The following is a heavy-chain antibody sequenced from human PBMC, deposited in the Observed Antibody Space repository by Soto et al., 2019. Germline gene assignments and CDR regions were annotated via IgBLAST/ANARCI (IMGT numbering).Heavy chain of an antibody. CDR2: MNPNSGNT. V-gene: IGHV1-8*01. CDR3: ARGLLLWFGDLLYGGDDAFDI. CDR1: GYTFTSYD. D-gene: IGHD3-10*01. J-gene: IGHJ3*02. Sequence: ASVKVSCKASGYTFTSYDINWVRQATGQGLEWMGWMNPNSGNTGYAQKFQGRVTMTRNTSISTAYMELSSLRSEDTAVYYCARGLLLWFGDLLYGGDDAFDIWGQGTMVTVSS.